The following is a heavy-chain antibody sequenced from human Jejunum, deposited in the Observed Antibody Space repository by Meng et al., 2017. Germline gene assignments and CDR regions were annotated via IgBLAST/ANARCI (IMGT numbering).Heavy chain of an antibody. Sequence: SEPLSPPCPFLGFSFSTNSYCGWARQPPGKGLGWIGNFHHSGSTNYNPYLKSRLTISVETSKNQFSLKLNAVTAADTAVYYCTKASVWFSGGYWGQGTLVTVSS. V-gene: IGHV4-38-2*02. CDR3: TKASVWFSGGY. D-gene: IGHD3-10*01. CDR2: FHHSGST. CDR1: GFSFSTNSY. J-gene: IGHJ4*03.